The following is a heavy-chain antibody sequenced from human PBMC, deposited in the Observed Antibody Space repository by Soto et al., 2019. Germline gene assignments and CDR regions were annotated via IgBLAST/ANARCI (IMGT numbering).Heavy chain of an antibody. Sequence: SVKVSCKASGGTFNTFAISWVRQAPGQGLEWMGGIIPVLGPAFYAPKFQGRVTITAEKSTTTAYLELSSLRSEDTAVYYCARAAKRYFDYWGQGTLVTVSS. CDR1: GGTFNTFA. CDR2: IIPVLGPA. V-gene: IGHV1-69*10. J-gene: IGHJ4*02. CDR3: ARAAKRYFDY.